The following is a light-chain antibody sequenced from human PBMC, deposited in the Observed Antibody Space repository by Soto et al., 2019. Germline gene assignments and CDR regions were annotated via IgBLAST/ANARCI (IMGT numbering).Light chain of an antibody. Sequence: QSVLTQPPSVSAAPRQRVTISCSGSSSNIGNNAVNWYQQLPGKAPKLLIYYDDLLPSGVSDRFSGSKSGTSASLAISGLLSDDEADYYCAAWDDRLNGMVFGGGTKVTVL. J-gene: IGLJ2*01. CDR3: AAWDDRLNGMV. V-gene: IGLV1-36*01. CDR1: SSNIGNNA. CDR2: YDD.